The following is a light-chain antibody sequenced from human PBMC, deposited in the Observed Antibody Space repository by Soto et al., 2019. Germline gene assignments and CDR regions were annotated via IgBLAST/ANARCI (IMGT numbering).Light chain of an antibody. CDR2: DAS. CDR3: QQYDNLLT. V-gene: IGKV1-33*01. Sequence: DIQMTQSQSSLSASVGDRVTTTCQASQDISNYLNWYQQKPGKAPKLLIYDASNLETGVPSRFSGSGSGTDFTFTISSLQPEDIATCYCQQYDNLLTFGG. CDR1: QDISNY. J-gene: IGKJ4*01.